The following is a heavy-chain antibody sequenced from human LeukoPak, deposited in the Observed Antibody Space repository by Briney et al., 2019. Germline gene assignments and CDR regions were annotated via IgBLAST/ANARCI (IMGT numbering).Heavy chain of an antibody. CDR3: ASLDYYGSAGGFDP. D-gene: IGHD3-10*01. V-gene: IGHV4-34*01. J-gene: IGHJ5*02. CDR1: GGSFSGYY. Sequence: KPSETLSLTCAVYGGSFSGYYWSWIRQPPGKGLEWIGEINHSGSTNYNPSLKSRVTISVDTSKNQFSLKLSSVTAADTAVYYCASLDYYGSAGGFDPWGQGTLVTVSS. CDR2: INHSGST.